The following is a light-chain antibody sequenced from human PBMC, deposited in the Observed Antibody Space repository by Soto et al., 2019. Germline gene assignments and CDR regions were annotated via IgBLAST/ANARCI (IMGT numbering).Light chain of an antibody. CDR2: DAS. CDR1: QSVSNSY. V-gene: IGKV3D-20*02. CDR3: QKRS. Sequence: EIVLTQSPGTLSLSPGERATLSCRASQSVSNSYLAWYQQKPCQAPRLLIYDASNRATGIPARFSGSGSGTDFTLPISSLEPEDFAVYYCQKRSFGPGTKVDIK. J-gene: IGKJ3*01.